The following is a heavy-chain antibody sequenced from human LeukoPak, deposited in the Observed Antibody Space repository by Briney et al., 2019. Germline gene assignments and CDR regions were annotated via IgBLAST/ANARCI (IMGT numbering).Heavy chain of an antibody. CDR1: GFTFSSYW. V-gene: IGHV3-23*01. J-gene: IGHJ4*02. CDR3: ASFHYYGSRAYYLSY. Sequence: GGSLRLSCVASGFTFSSYWMTWVRQAPGKGLEWVSDIGDSGATTYYADSVKGRFTISRDNSKNTLYLQMSSLRAEDTAVYFCASFHYYGSRAYYLSYWGQGTLVTVSS. CDR2: IGDSGATT. D-gene: IGHD3-10*01.